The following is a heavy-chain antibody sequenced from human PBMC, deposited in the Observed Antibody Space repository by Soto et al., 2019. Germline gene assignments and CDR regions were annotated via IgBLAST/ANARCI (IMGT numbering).Heavy chain of an antibody. V-gene: IGHV3-30*18. CDR2: ISYDGSNK. J-gene: IGHJ4*02. CDR3: AKAGSVDY. Sequence: QVQLVESGGGVVQPGRSLRLSCAASGFTFSSYGMHWVRQAPGKGLEWVAVISYDGSNKYYADSVKGRFTISRDNSKNTLYLQMNSLRAEDTAVYYCAKAGSVDYWGQGTLVTVSS. CDR1: GFTFSSYG. D-gene: IGHD3-10*01.